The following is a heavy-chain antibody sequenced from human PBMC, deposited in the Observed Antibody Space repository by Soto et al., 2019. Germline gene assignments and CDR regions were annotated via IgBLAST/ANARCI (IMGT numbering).Heavy chain of an antibody. Sequence: PSETLSLTCTVSGGSISSYYWSWIRQPPGKGLEWIGYIYYSGSTNYNPSLKSRVTISVDTSKNQFSLKLSSVTAADTAVYYCARGTPYYDFWSGYSPYYYYGMDVWGQGTTVTVSS. V-gene: IGHV4-59*01. CDR1: GGSISSYY. J-gene: IGHJ6*02. D-gene: IGHD3-3*01. CDR2: IYYSGST. CDR3: ARGTPYYDFWSGYSPYYYYGMDV.